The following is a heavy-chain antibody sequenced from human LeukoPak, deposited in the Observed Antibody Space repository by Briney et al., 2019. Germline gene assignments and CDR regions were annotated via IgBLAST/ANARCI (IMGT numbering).Heavy chain of an antibody. V-gene: IGHV4-39*07. Sequence: SETLSLTCTVSGGSISSSSHYWGWIRQPPGKGLEWIGSMYYRGSTYHNPSLKSRVTISVDTSKNQFSLKLSSVTAADTAVYYCASGAYSYYYMDVWGKGTTVTISS. J-gene: IGHJ6*03. D-gene: IGHD1-26*01. CDR2: MYYRGST. CDR3: ASGAYSYYYMDV. CDR1: GGSISSSSHY.